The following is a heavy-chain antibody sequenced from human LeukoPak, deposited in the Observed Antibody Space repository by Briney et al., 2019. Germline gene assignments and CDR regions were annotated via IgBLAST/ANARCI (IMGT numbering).Heavy chain of an antibody. Sequence: GGSLRLSCAASGFSFSAYWMTWVRQAPGTGLEWVANINPAESETYYVDPVKGRFSISRDNAKNLVYLQMNSLRAEDTAVYHCARFGYVAAVDVWGQGTPVTVSS. CDR1: GFSFSAYW. V-gene: IGHV3-7*01. CDR2: INPAESET. J-gene: IGHJ4*02. D-gene: IGHD2-15*01. CDR3: ARFGYVAAVDV.